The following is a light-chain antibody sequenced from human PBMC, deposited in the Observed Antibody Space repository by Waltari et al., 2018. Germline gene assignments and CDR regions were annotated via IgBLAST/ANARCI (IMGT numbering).Light chain of an antibody. Sequence: IQLTQSPSSLSHSVGDSVTITCRASQGISSYLAWYQQKPGKAPKFLIYAGSTLLNGVPSRFSGGGFGTDFTLTISSLQPEDFATYYCQQVNSYPFTFGPGTTVDIK. J-gene: IGKJ3*01. CDR3: QQVNSYPFT. CDR2: AGS. V-gene: IGKV1-9*01. CDR1: QGISSY.